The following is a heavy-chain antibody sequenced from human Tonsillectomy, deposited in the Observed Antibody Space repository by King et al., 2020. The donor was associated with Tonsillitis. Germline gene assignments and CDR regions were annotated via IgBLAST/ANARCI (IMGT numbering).Heavy chain of an antibody. CDR3: ASSRYVGSYSKYNWFDP. J-gene: IGHJ5*02. Sequence: QLQLQESGPGLVKPSETLSLTCTVSGDSISTYYWNWIRQPPGKGLEWIGYIYYSGSTNYNPSLKSRVTISVDTSKNQFSLKLSSVTAADTAVYYCASSRYVGSYSKYNWFDPWGQGTLVTVSS. V-gene: IGHV4-59*01. D-gene: IGHD1-26*01. CDR1: GDSISTYY. CDR2: IYYSGST.